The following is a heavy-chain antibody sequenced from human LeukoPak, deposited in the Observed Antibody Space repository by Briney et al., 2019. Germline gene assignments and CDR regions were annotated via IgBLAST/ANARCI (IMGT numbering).Heavy chain of an antibody. V-gene: IGHV4-59*08. J-gene: IGHJ6*02. D-gene: IGHD6-6*01. Sequence: PSETLSLTCTVSGGSISSYYWSWIRQPPGKGLEWIGYIYYSGSTNYNPSLKSRVTISVDTSKNQFSLKLSSVTAADTAVYYCARASSSSSDYYYYGMDVWGQGTTVTVSS. CDR1: GGSISSYY. CDR2: IYYSGST. CDR3: ARASSSSSDYYYYGMDV.